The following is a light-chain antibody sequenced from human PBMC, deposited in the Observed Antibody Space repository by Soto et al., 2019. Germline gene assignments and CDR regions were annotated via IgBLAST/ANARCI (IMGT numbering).Light chain of an antibody. Sequence: EIVLTQSQGTLSLSPGESAPLSCRASQSISSSDLAWYQHRPGQAPRLLIYAASSRATGIPVRFSGSGSGTDFTLSISRLEPEDFAVYYCQHYGSSSWTFGQGTKVDIK. V-gene: IGKV3-20*01. CDR1: QSISSSD. CDR3: QHYGSSSWT. J-gene: IGKJ1*01. CDR2: AAS.